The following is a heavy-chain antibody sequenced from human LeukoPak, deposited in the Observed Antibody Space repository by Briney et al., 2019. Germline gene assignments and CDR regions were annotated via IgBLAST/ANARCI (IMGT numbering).Heavy chain of an antibody. CDR3: ARASITYDFWSGYFFYYYCGMDV. D-gene: IGHD3-3*01. V-gene: IGHV1-8*01. Sequence: GASVKVSCKASGYTFTSYDINWVRQATGQGLEWMGWMNPNSGNTGYAQKFQGRVTMTRNTSISTAYMELSSLRSEDTAVYYCARASITYDFWSGYFFYYYCGMDVWGQGTTVTVSS. J-gene: IGHJ6*02. CDR2: MNPNSGNT. CDR1: GYTFTSYD.